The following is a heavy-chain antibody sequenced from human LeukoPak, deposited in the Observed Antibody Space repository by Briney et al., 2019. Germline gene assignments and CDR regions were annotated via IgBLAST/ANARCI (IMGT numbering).Heavy chain of an antibody. J-gene: IGHJ4*02. V-gene: IGHV3-23*01. CDR2: ISGSGGST. CDR3: ASVLRFLEWLPNIDY. CDR1: GFTFSSYA. D-gene: IGHD3-3*01. Sequence: PGGSLRLSCAASGFTFSSYAMSWVRQAPGKGLEWVSAISGSGGSTYYADSVKGRFTTSRDNSKNTLYLQMNSLRAEDTAVYYCASVLRFLEWLPNIDYWGQGTLVTVSS.